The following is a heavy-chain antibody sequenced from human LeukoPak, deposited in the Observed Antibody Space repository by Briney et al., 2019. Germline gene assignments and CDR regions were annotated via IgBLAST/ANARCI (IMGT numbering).Heavy chain of an antibody. D-gene: IGHD3-3*01. Sequence: PGGSLRLSCAASEFTFSSYWMHWVRQAPGKGLMWVSRINSDGSSTSYADSVKGRFTISRDNAKNTLYLQVKSLRAEDTAVYYCARGFTIFGVVNDAFDIWGQGTMVTVSS. V-gene: IGHV3-74*01. CDR3: ARGFTIFGVVNDAFDI. CDR2: INSDGSST. CDR1: EFTFSSYW. J-gene: IGHJ3*02.